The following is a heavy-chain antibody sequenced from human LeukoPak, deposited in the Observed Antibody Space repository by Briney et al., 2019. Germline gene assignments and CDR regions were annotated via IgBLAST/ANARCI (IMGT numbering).Heavy chain of an antibody. V-gene: IGHV3-33*01. CDR1: GFTFSSYG. Sequence: SVRLSCAPSGFTFSSYGMHWVRQAPAKGLEWVAVIWYDGSNKYHADSVKGRFTISRDNSKNTLYLQMNSLRGEDRAVYYCARDGRVLLPPYYGMDVWGQGTTVTVSS. CDR3: ARDGRVLLPPYYGMDV. D-gene: IGHD3-10*01. J-gene: IGHJ6*02. CDR2: IWYDGSNK.